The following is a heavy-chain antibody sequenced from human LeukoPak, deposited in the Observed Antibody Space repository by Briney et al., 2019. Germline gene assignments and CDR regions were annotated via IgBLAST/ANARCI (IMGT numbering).Heavy chain of an antibody. D-gene: IGHD6-13*01. V-gene: IGHV5-51*01. Sequence: GESLKIPCKGSGYSFANYWIGWVRQMPGKGLEWMGIIYPSDSDTKYSPSFQGQVTISVDKSVNTAYLQWTSLKASDSAMYYCARPAAAGYYFDYWGQGTLVTVSS. CDR2: IYPSDSDT. CDR3: ARPAAAGYYFDY. J-gene: IGHJ4*02. CDR1: GYSFANYW.